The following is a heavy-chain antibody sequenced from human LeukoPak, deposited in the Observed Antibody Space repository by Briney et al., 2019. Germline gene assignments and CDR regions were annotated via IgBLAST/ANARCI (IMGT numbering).Heavy chain of an antibody. J-gene: IGHJ4*02. CDR2: ISISSTTI. D-gene: IGHD1-26*01. CDR3: ARGAATCDY. CDR1: GFTFSSYS. V-gene: IGHV3-48*02. Sequence: GGSLRLSCAVSGFTFSSYSMNWVRQAPGKGLEWVSYISISSTTIYYADSVKGRFAISRDNAKNSLYLQMNSLSDEDTAVYYCARGAATCDYWGQGTLVTVSS.